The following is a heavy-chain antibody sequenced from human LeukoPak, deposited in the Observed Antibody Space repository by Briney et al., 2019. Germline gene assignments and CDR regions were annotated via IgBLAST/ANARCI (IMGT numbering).Heavy chain of an antibody. V-gene: IGHV1-69*05. CDR2: IIPIFGTA. D-gene: IGHD6-6*01. Sequence: ASVKVSCKASVGTFSSYAISWVRQAPGQGLEWMGGIIPIFGTANYAQRFQGRVTITTDESTSTAYMELSSLRSEDTAVYYCAREEWGSSIAAQLYYFDYWGQGTLVTVSS. CDR1: VGTFSSYA. CDR3: AREEWGSSIAAQLYYFDY. J-gene: IGHJ4*02.